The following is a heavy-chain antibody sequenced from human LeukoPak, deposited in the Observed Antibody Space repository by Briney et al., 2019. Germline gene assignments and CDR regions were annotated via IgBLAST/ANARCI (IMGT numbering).Heavy chain of an antibody. V-gene: IGHV1-24*01. D-gene: IGHD2-15*01. J-gene: IGHJ3*02. CDR3: ATAIVVVVASTAAFDI. CDR2: FDPEDGET. Sequence: ASVKVSCKASGYTFTGYYMHWVRQAPGKGLEWMGGFDPEDGETIYAQKFQGRVTMTEDTSTDTAYMELTSLRSEDTAVYYCATAIVVVVASTAAFDIWGQGTMVTVSS. CDR1: GYTFTGYY.